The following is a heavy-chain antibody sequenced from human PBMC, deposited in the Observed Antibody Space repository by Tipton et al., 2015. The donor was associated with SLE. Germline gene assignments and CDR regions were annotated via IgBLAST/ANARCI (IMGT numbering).Heavy chain of an antibody. J-gene: IGHJ6*02. D-gene: IGHD6-19*01. Sequence: SLRLSCAASGFTVSSNYMSWVRQAPGKGLEWVSLIYSGGSTYYPDSVKGRFTISRDNSKNTLYLQKNSLRPDDTAVYYCARDRWVCGGWHYFDNGLDVWGQGTTVTVSS. CDR1: GFTVSSNY. V-gene: IGHV3-53*05. CDR2: IYSGGST. CDR3: ARDRWVCGGWHYFDNGLDV.